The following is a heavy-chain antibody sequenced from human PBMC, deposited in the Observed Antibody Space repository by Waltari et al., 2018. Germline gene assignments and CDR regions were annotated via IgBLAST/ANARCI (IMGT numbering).Heavy chain of an antibody. CDR1: GFTFSDFA. CDR2: MRPSAERT. Sequence: DVQLLESGGGLVQPVGSLRLSCEASGFTFSDFAMPWVRQAPGQGLEWVSTMRPSAERTYYAGSVKGRFSVSRDNSMNTHYLQLEFLRPEDTAIYFCARERGSSGVYYIDYWGQGTLVSVSS. D-gene: IGHD3-10*01. J-gene: IGHJ4*02. CDR3: ARERGSSGVYYIDY. V-gene: IGHV3-23*01.